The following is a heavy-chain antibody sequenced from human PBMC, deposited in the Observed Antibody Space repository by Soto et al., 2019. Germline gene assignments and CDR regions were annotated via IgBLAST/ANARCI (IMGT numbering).Heavy chain of an antibody. J-gene: IGHJ4*02. D-gene: IGHD3-22*01. CDR1: GGTFSSYA. CDR2: IIPIFGTA. Sequence: QVQLVQPGAEVKKPGSSVKVSCKASGGTFSSYAISWVRQAPGQGLEWMGGIIPIFGTANYAQKFQGRVTITADESTSTAYMELSSLRSEDTAVYYCARDRYYDSSGYRMRSFDYWGQGTLVTVSS. CDR3: ARDRYYDSSGYRMRSFDY. V-gene: IGHV1-69*12.